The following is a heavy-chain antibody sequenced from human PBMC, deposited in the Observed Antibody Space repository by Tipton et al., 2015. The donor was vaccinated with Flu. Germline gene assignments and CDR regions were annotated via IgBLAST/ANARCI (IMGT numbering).Heavy chain of an antibody. D-gene: IGHD3-16*01. CDR3: ARLGLPDH. CDR2: INQDGSKK. J-gene: IGHJ4*02. V-gene: IGHV3-7*01. Sequence: QLVQSGGGLVQPGRSLRLSCAASGFTFGGYWMSWVRQAPGKGLEWVANINQDGSKKYYVDSVKGRFTISRDNAKNSLFLQMTSLRAEDTAVYFCARLGLPDHWGQGTLVTVSS. CDR1: GFTFGGYW.